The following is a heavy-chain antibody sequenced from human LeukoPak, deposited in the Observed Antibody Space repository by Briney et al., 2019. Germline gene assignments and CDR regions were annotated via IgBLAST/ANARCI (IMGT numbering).Heavy chain of an antibody. Sequence: SDPLSLPCTLSGGLNNRSNYYGGRVPQPPGEGVEWIWSIYYSGSTYYNPSLKSRVTISVDTSKNQFSLKLSSVTAADTAVYYCARQEYSTPGENAFDIWGQGTMVTVSS. CDR3: ARQEYSTPGENAFDI. J-gene: IGHJ3*02. CDR1: GGLNNRSNYY. D-gene: IGHD6-6*01. V-gene: IGHV4-39*01. CDR2: IYYSGST.